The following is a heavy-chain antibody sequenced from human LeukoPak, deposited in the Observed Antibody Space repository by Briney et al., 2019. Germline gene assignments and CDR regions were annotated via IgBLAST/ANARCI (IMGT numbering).Heavy chain of an antibody. J-gene: IGHJ5*02. CDR1: GYTFTSYY. D-gene: IGHD3-22*01. CDR2: IYPSGGGT. CDR3: ARAYSGYSIDL. V-gene: IGHV1-46*01. Sequence: ASVKVSCKASGYTFTSYYMHWVRQAPGHGLVWMGIIYPSGGGTSYAQKFQGRVTMTRDTSTSTLYMELSSLTSEDTAVYCCARAYSGYSIDLWGQGTLVTVSS.